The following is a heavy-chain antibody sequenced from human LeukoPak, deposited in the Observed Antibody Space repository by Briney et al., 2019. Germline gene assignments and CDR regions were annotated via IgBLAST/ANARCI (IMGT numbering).Heavy chain of an antibody. CDR3: ARKAKRRRYCSSTSCYSPFDP. J-gene: IGHJ5*02. CDR2: INHSGST. V-gene: IGHV4-34*01. D-gene: IGHD2-2*01. Sequence: SETLSLTCAGYGGSFSGYYWSWIRQPPGKGLEWIGEINHSGSTNYNPSLKSRVTISVDTYKNQFSLKLSSVTAADTAVYYCARKAKRRRYCSSTSCYSPFDPWGQGTLVTVSS. CDR1: GGSFSGYY.